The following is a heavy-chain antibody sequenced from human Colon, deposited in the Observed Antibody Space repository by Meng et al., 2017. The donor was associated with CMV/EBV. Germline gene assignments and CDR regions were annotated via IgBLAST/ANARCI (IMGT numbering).Heavy chain of an antibody. CDR3: ARVVMNFFDN. J-gene: IGHJ4*02. CDR2: MYFSGIA. V-gene: IGHV4-39*07. Sequence: QIKLQAPGPGLVKPPGTLPSTFPPSVDPISRGSHSWAWFRQPPGKRLEWIGSMYFSGIADYNPSLKSRVTISLHATQKQFSLRLTSVTAADTAIYYCARVVMNFFDNWGQGTLVTVSS. CDR1: VDPISRGSHS. D-gene: IGHD3-16*01.